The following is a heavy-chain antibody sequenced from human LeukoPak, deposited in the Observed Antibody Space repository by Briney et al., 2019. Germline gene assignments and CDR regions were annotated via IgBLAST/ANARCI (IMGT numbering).Heavy chain of an antibody. D-gene: IGHD3-3*01. CDR1: GGSISSGGYY. CDR2: IYYSGST. CDR3: ARAVSGYPTAVRPYYFDY. Sequence: SETLSLTCTVSGGSISSGGYYWSWIRQHPGKGLEWIGYIYYSGSTYYNPSLKSRVTISVDTSRNQFSLKLSSVTAADTAVYYCARAVSGYPTAVRPYYFDYWGQGTLVTVSS. J-gene: IGHJ4*02. V-gene: IGHV4-31*03.